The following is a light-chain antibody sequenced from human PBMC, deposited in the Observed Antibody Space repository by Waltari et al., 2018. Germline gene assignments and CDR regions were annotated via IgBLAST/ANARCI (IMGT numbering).Light chain of an antibody. CDR3: QQSYSTFT. CDR1: QNINTY. CDR2: GAS. J-gene: IGKJ3*01. V-gene: IGKV1-39*01. Sequence: IQITQSPSSLSASVGERVTITCRATQNINTYLNGYQQKPGRVPKVLIYGASTLQSGVPSRFSGSGSGTEFTLTITSLQPEDFATYYCQQSYSTFTFGPGTKVDIK.